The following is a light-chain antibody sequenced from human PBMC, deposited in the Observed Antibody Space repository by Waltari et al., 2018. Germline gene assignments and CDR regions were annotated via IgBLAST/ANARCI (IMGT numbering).Light chain of an antibody. CDR1: QRISADY. J-gene: IGKJ4*01. CDR3: QQYSNLPLT. V-gene: IGKV3-20*01. Sequence: EIVLTQSPVTLSLFPGERATLSCRASQRISADYLAWYQQKPGQAPRLLIYGASSRATGVPDRFSGSGSETDFTLTISRVESEDFAVFYCQQYSNLPLTFGGGTKVEIK. CDR2: GAS.